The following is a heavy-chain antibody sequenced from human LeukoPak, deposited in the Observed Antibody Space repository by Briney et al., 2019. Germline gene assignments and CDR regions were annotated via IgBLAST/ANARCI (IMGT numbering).Heavy chain of an antibody. Sequence: GGSLRLSCAASGFTFSSYAMSWVRQAPGKGLEWVSAISGSGVSTYYADSVKGRFTISRDNSKNTLYLQMNSLRPEDTAVYYCAKERESTGYFDYWGQGTLVTVSS. CDR3: AKERESTGYFDY. CDR2: ISGSGVST. V-gene: IGHV3-23*01. D-gene: IGHD3-10*01. J-gene: IGHJ4*02. CDR1: GFTFSSYA.